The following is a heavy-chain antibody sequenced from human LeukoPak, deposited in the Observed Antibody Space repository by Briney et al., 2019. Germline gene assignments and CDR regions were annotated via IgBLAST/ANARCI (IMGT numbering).Heavy chain of an antibody. CDR1: GFTVSSNY. CDR2: IYSGGST. CDR3: ARDLGSTDGMDV. D-gene: IGHD5/OR15-5a*01. V-gene: IGHV3-66*01. J-gene: IGHJ6*02. Sequence: GGSLRLSCAASGFTVSSNYMSRVRQAPGKGLEWVSVIYSGGSTYYADSVKGRFTISRDNSKNTLYLQMNSLRAEDTAVYYCARDLGSTDGMDVWGQGTTVTVSS.